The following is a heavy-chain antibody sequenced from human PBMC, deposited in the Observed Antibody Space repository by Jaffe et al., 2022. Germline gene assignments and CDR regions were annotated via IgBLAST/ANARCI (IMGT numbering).Heavy chain of an antibody. CDR2: ISSSSSYI. V-gene: IGHV3-21*01. Sequence: EVQLVESGGGLVKPGGSLRLSCAASGFTFSSYSMNWVRQAPGKGLEWVSSISSSSSYIYYADSVKGRFTISRDNAKNSLYLQMNSLRAEDTAVYYCARALGITMVQGVIGGAVDYWGQGTLVTVSS. D-gene: IGHD3-10*01. CDR1: GFTFSSYS. J-gene: IGHJ4*02. CDR3: ARALGITMVQGVIGGAVDY.